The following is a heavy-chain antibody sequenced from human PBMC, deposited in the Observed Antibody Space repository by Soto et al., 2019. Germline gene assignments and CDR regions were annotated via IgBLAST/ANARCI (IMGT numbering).Heavy chain of an antibody. V-gene: IGHV3-9*01. Sequence: DVQLLESGGDLVQPGRSLRLSCTASGFTFDEYAMHWIREVPGKGLEWVSVITWNSGGIDYADSVKGRFTTSRDNAKNTVYLQMNSLRTEDTAVYYCAKDARAVAGLGVYYFDLWGQGALLTVSS. CDR1: GFTFDEYA. D-gene: IGHD6-19*01. CDR3: AKDARAVAGLGVYYFDL. J-gene: IGHJ4*02. CDR2: ITWNSGGI.